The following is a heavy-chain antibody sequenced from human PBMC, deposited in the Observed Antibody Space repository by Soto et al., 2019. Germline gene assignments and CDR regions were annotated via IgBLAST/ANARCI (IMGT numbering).Heavy chain of an antibody. J-gene: IGHJ4*02. CDR1: GFTFSNYW. CDR2: IKKDGSEE. V-gene: IGHV3-7*04. CDR3: ATDYSTSWYFPFDY. Sequence: PGGSPRLSCAASGFTFSNYWMSWVRQAPGKGLEWVANIKKDGSEEYYVDSVKGRFTISRDNAKNSLYLQMNSLRAEDTAIYYCATDYSTSWYFPFDYWGQGTLVTVSS. D-gene: IGHD6-13*01.